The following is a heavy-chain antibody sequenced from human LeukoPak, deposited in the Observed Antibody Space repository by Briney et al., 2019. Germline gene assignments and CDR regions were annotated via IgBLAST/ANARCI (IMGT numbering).Heavy chain of an antibody. V-gene: IGHV3-23*01. CDR3: ARGTMSDAFDI. CDR1: GFTFSSYA. CDR2: ISGSGGGT. J-gene: IGHJ3*02. Sequence: GGSLRLSCAASGFTFSSYAMSWVRQAPGKGLEWVSAISGSGGGTYYADSVKGRFTSSRDDSKNTLYLQMTRLRAEDTAIYFCARGTMSDAFDIWGQGTMVIVSS. D-gene: IGHD3-22*01.